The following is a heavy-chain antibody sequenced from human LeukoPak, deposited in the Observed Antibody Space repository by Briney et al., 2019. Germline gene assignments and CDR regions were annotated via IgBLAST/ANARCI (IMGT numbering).Heavy chain of an antibody. Sequence: SETLSLTCTVSGGSISSSSYYWGWIRQPPGKGLEWIGSIYYSGSTYYNTSLKSRVTISVDTSKNQFSLKLSSATAADTAVYYCARQTYYYDSSGYYHESYFDYWGQGTLVTVSS. V-gene: IGHV4-39*01. CDR2: IYYSGST. CDR3: ARQTYYYDSSGYYHESYFDY. D-gene: IGHD3-22*01. CDR1: GGSISSSSYY. J-gene: IGHJ4*02.